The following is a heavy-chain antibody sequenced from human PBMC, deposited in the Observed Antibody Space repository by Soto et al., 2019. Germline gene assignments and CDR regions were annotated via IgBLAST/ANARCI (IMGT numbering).Heavy chain of an antibody. CDR3: ARDWAAAGPFDF. Sequence: ASVKVSCKASGYTFTRSGISWVRQAPGQGLEWMGWISTYNGDTNYAQTFQGRVTMTTDTSTSTAYMELRSLRSDDTAVYDCARDWAAAGPFDFWGQGTLVTVSS. D-gene: IGHD6-13*01. CDR1: GYTFTRSG. J-gene: IGHJ4*02. V-gene: IGHV1-18*01. CDR2: ISTYNGDT.